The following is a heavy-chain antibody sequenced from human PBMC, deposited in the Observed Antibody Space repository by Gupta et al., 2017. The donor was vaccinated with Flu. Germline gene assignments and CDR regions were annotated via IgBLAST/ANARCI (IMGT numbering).Heavy chain of an antibody. CDR2: ISYSGGDT. V-gene: IGHV3-23*01. CDR3: ARHITAAVDDASDI. D-gene: IGHD6-13*01. J-gene: IGHJ3*02. Sequence: RQAPGKGLEWVSTISYSGGDTYYAESVKGRFSISRDNSKNTLYLQMDSLRAGDTAVYYCARHITAAVDDASDIWGQGTMVTVSS.